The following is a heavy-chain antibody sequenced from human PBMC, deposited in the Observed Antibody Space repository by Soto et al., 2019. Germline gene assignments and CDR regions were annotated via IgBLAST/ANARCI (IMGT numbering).Heavy chain of an antibody. J-gene: IGHJ6*02. CDR2: INSDGSRA. D-gene: IGHD6-13*01. V-gene: IGHV3-74*01. CDR3: VRDFSSWYFGDV. CDR1: GFAFSNFW. Sequence: EEQLVESGGGLVQPGGSLRLSCAASGFAFSNFWMHWFRQAPGKGLAWVSRINSDGSRAAYADSVNGRFTISRDNTKNTLYLQMYSLRVDDTAVYYCVRDFSSWYFGDVWGQGTTVTVSS.